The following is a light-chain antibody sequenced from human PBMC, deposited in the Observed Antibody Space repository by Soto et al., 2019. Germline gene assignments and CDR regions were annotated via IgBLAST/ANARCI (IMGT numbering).Light chain of an antibody. CDR2: DVS. CDR1: SSDIGRYNF. CDR3: NSYTSTSPPYA. J-gene: IGLJ1*01. Sequence: QSVLTQPASVSGSAGQSISISCTGTSSDIGRYNFVSWYQQRPGQAPKLLIFDVSHRPSGISDRFSGSKSGYTASLTISGLQAEDEADYYCNSYTSTSPPYAFGTGTKVTVL. V-gene: IGLV2-14*01.